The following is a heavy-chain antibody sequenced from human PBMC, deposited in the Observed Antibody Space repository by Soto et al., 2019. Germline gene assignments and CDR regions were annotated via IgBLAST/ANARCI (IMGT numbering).Heavy chain of an antibody. D-gene: IGHD3-10*01. J-gene: IGHJ4*02. Sequence: SETLSLTCTVSGGSISSGGYYWSWIRQHPGKGLEWIGYIYYSGSTNYNPSLKSRVTISVDTSKNQFSLKLSSVTAADRAVYNCARSNSLGGLLWFGGFDYWGQGTLVTVSS. CDR1: GGSISSGGYY. CDR2: IYYSGST. V-gene: IGHV4-61*08. CDR3: ARSNSLGGLLWFGGFDY.